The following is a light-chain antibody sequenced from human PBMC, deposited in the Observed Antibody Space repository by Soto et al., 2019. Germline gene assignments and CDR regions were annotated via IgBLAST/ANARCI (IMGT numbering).Light chain of an antibody. CDR1: QSISGW. CDR2: DAS. V-gene: IGKV1-5*01. J-gene: IGKJ2*01. Sequence: DIQMTQSPSTLSASIGDRVTITCRASQSISGWLAWYQQKPGKAPKLLIYDASNLESGVPSRFSGSGSGTGFTLTISSLQPDDFATYYCQQYNRYSSFTFGQGTNLEIK. CDR3: QQYNRYSSFT.